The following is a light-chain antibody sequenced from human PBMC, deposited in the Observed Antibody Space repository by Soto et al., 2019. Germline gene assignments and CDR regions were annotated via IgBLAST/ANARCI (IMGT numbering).Light chain of an antibody. CDR2: DAS. Sequence: DIQLTQSPSTLSASLGAIVPITFRASHRITGWLAWYQQKQGKALKRLIYDASNLHPGVPSRFSGSGSGTDFTLTISSLQPEDFATDYCQQSYSTPTRTFGEGTKVDIK. J-gene: IGKJ4*01. CDR1: HRITGW. V-gene: IGKV1-39*01. CDR3: QQSYSTPTRT.